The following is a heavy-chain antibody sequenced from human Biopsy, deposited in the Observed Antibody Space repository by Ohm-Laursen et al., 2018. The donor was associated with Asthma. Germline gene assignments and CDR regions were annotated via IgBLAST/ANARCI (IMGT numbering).Heavy chain of an antibody. CDR1: GFAVSRDH. CDR2: IYSGGTS. CDR3: VKDIRPQLWGFDS. D-gene: IGHD6-13*01. Sequence: SLRLSCAASGFAVSRDHMFWVRQAPGRGLEWVSVIYSGGTSHTADSVRGRFTISRDNAKNSLYLQMNSLRGADTALYYCVKDIRPQLWGFDSWGQGTLVTVSS. J-gene: IGHJ4*02. V-gene: IGHV3-53*05.